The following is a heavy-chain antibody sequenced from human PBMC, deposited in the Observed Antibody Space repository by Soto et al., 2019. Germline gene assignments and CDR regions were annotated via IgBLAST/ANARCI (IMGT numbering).Heavy chain of an antibody. J-gene: IGHJ4*02. Sequence: QVQLVESGGGVVQPGRSLRLSCAVSRFTVSTYGMHWVRQAPGKGLEWVAVISRDGGTKYYADSVKGRFTISKDNSRNTLFLEMNNLRGDDMAVYYCTGEVASGYWGQGTLVTVSS. D-gene: IGHD2-8*02. CDR1: RFTVSTYG. CDR3: TGEVASGY. CDR2: ISRDGGTK. V-gene: IGHV3-30*03.